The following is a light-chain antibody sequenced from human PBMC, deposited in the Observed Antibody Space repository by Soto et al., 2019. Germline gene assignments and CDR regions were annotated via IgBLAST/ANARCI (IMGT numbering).Light chain of an antibody. Sequence: DIQMTQSPSSLSASVGDRVTITCRASQGISNYLAWYQQKPGKVPKLLIYAASTLQSGVPSRFSGSGSGTDFTLTISSLQPEDVATYYCQKYNSAPRGVSTFGPGTKVDIK. CDR1: QGISNY. V-gene: IGKV1-27*01. J-gene: IGKJ3*01. CDR3: QKYNSAPRGVST. CDR2: AAS.